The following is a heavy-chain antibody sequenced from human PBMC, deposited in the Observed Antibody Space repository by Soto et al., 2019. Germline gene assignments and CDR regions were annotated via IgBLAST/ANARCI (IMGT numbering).Heavy chain of an antibody. V-gene: IGHV4-59*01. CDR3: AXGGRYSSGWYYYYGMDV. CDR2: IYYSGST. J-gene: IGHJ6*02. CDR1: GGSISSYY. D-gene: IGHD6-19*01. Sequence: PSETLSLTCTVSGGSISSYYWSRIRQPPGKGLEWIGYIYYSGSTNYNPSLKSRVTISVDTSKNQFSLKLSSVTAADTAVYCCAXGGRYSSGWYYYYGMDVWGQGTTVTVSS.